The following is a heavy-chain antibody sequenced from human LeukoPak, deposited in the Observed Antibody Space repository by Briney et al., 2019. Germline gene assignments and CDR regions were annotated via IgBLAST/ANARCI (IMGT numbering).Heavy chain of an antibody. D-gene: IGHD1-7*01. J-gene: IGHJ4*02. CDR1: GYTFTSYG. CDR3: AVNQELRPPFDY. V-gene: IGHV1-69*13. Sequence: SVKVSCKASGYTFTSYGISWVRQAPGQGLEWMGGIIPIFGTANYAQKFQGRVTITADESTSTAYMELSSLRSEDTAVYYCAVNQELRPPFDYWGQGTLVTVSS. CDR2: IIPIFGTA.